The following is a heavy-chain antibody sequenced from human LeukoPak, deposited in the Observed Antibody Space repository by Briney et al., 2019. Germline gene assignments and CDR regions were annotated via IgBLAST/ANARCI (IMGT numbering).Heavy chain of an antibody. D-gene: IGHD3-3*01. CDR2: INRSGSA. Sequence: PSETRSLTCAVYGGSLTDDYWSWIRQPPGRGLEWIGDINRSGSANYNPALRGRVTISLDTSKNHFSLRLNSVTAADTAMYYCVKNFDPWGQGTLVTVSS. J-gene: IGHJ5*02. CDR3: VKNFDP. CDR1: GGSLTDDY. V-gene: IGHV4-34*01.